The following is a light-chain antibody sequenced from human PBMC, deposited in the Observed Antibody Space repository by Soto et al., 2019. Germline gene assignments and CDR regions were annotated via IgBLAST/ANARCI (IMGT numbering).Light chain of an antibody. Sequence: QSVLTPPPSASGTPGQRVTISCSGSSSNIGSNTVNWYQQLPGTAPKLLIYSNNQRPSGVPDRFSGSKSGTSASLAISGLQSEDEADYYCAAWDDSLSGPVFGGGTQLTVL. CDR3: AAWDDSLSGPV. V-gene: IGLV1-44*01. J-gene: IGLJ7*01. CDR1: SSNIGSNT. CDR2: SNN.